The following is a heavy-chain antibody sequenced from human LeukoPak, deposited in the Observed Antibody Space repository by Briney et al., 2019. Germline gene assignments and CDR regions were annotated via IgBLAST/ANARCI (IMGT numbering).Heavy chain of an antibody. CDR1: GFTVSSNY. CDR2: IYSGGST. V-gene: IGHV3-66*02. D-gene: IGHD6-13*01. CDR3: ARGPSAQQLVY. Sequence: EGSLRLSCAASGFTVSSNYMSWVRQAPGKGLEWVSVIYSGGSTYYADSVKGRFTISRDNSKNTLYLQMNSLRAEDTAVYYCARGPSAQQLVYWGQGTLVTVSS. J-gene: IGHJ4*02.